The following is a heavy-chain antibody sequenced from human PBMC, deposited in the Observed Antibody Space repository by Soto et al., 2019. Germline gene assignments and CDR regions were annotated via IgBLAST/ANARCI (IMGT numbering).Heavy chain of an antibody. CDR1: GYTFTGYY. J-gene: IGHJ4*02. Sequence: GASVKVSCKASGYTFTGYYMHWVRQAPGQGLEWMGWINPNSGGTNYAQRFQGWVTVTRDTSISTAYMELSRLRSDDTAVYYCARDSPPVDYWGQGTLVTVSS. V-gene: IGHV1-2*04. CDR2: INPNSGGT. CDR3: ARDSPPVDY.